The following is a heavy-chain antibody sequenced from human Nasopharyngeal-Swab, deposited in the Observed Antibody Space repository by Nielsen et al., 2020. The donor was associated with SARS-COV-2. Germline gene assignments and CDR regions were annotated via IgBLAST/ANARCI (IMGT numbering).Heavy chain of an antibody. CDR2: IYRNGLT. Sequence: SETLSLTCVVSGDSISTSHWWNWVRQSPGKGLAWIGEIYRNGLTSYNPSLKSRLTVSMDESKNQFSLKLTSLTAADTAVYYCARGAATIPYYFDYWGQGTLVTVSS. CDR1: GDSISTSHW. V-gene: IGHV4-4*02. D-gene: IGHD6-13*01. CDR3: ARGAATIPYYFDY. J-gene: IGHJ4*02.